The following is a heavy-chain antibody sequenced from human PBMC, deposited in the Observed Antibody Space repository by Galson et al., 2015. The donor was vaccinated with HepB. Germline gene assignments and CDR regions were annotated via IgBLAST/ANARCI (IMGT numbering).Heavy chain of an antibody. V-gene: IGHV4-59*01. CDR3: ARDSDRGRFLEWLGDEDAFDI. J-gene: IGHJ3*02. Sequence: SETLSLTCTVSGGSISSYYWSWIRQPPGKGLEWIGYIYYSGSTNYNPSLKGRVTISVDTSKNQFSLKLSSVTAADTAVYYCARDSDRGRFLEWLGDEDAFDIWGQGTMVTVSS. CDR2: IYYSGST. CDR1: GGSISSYY. D-gene: IGHD3-3*01.